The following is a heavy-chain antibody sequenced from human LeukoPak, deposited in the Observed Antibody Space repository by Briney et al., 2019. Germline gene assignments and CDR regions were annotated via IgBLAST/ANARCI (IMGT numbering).Heavy chain of an antibody. D-gene: IGHD6-13*01. Sequence: SETLSLTCTVSGGSINNYYWSWIRQPPGKGLEWIGYIQYGGRTYYSPSLKSQVTISMDLSKIQFSLKMSSVTAADTAVYYCARGEHYSSSWDYYYYYDMDVWGKGTTVTVSS. CDR1: GGSINNYY. J-gene: IGHJ6*03. V-gene: IGHV4-59*01. CDR2: IQYGGRT. CDR3: ARGEHYSSSWDYYYYYDMDV.